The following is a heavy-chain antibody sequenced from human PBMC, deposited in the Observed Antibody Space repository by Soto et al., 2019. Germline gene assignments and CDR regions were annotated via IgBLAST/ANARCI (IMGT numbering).Heavy chain of an antibody. CDR1: GYSFNTYG. V-gene: IGHV1-18*01. D-gene: IGHD3-10*01. Sequence: QVQLVQSGGEGKKPGASVKVSCKASGYSFNTYGISWVREAPGQPLEWMGWISVNKGITNYAQKCQGRIIMTTDTSTSTAYMELRRLRTDDTAVYYCARVWGRGEVDFWGQGTLGTVSS. CDR2: ISVNKGIT. J-gene: IGHJ4*02. CDR3: ARVWGRGEVDF.